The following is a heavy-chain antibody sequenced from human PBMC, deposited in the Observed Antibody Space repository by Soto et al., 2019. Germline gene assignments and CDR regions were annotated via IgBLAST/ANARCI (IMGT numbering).Heavy chain of an antibody. CDR1: GFTFSSYG. CDR3: AKVGPPYGDYDYFDY. Sequence: PGGSLRLSCAASGFTFSSYGMHWVRQAPGKGLEWVAVISYDGSSKYYADAVKGRFTISRDNAKNTLYLQMNSLRAVDTAVYYCAKVGPPYGDYDYFDYWRQGTLVTVAS. J-gene: IGHJ4*02. D-gene: IGHD4-17*01. CDR2: ISYDGSSK. V-gene: IGHV3-30*18.